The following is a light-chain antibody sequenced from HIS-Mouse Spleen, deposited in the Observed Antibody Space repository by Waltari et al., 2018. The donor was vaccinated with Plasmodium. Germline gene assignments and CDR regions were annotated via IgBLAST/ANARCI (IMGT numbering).Light chain of an antibody. Sequence: QSALTQPRSVSGSPGQSVTISCTGTSSDVAGSNYVSVYQQHPGKAHKLRIYDVTKRPSGVPDRFSGSKSGNTASLTISGLQAEDEADYYCCSYAGSYTWVFGGGTKLTVL. CDR3: CSYAGSYTWV. CDR1: SSDVAGSNY. CDR2: DVT. J-gene: IGLJ3*02. V-gene: IGLV2-11*01.